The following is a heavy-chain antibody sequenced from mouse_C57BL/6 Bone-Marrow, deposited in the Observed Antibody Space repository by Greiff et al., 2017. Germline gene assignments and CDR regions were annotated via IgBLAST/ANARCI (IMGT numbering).Heavy chain of an antibody. CDR2: FTMYSDAT. Sequence: LMESGAELVRPGSSVKLSCKDSYFAFMASAMHWVKQRPGHGLEWIGSFTMYSDATEYSENFKGKATLTANTSSSTAYMELSSLTSEDSAVYYCARGGYDYDENYAMDYWGQGTSVTVSS. D-gene: IGHD2-4*01. CDR1: YFAFMASA. V-gene: IGHV1-49*01. J-gene: IGHJ4*01. CDR3: ARGGYDYDENYAMDY.